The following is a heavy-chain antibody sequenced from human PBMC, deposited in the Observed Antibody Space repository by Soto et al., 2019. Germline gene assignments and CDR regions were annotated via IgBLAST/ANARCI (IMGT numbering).Heavy chain of an antibody. CDR3: AGGPRYWSFAL. V-gene: IGHV4-34*01. Sequence: SETLSLTCSVYGGSLRAYHWSWIRQSPGEGLEWIGEFSYSGSLNYNPSLKRRVAVLLDTSTDHFSLTMTSVTAADTGVYFCAGGPRYWSFALWGRGTLVTVSS. CDR2: FSYSGSL. CDR1: GGSLRAYH. D-gene: IGHD1-20*01. J-gene: IGHJ2*01.